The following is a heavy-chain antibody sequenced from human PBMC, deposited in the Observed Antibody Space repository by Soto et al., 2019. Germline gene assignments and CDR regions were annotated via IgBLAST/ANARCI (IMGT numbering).Heavy chain of an antibody. J-gene: IGHJ6*03. D-gene: IGHD3-10*01. CDR3: ARERTFGDNKHNYMDV. CDR1: EFTFSRHG. Sequence: QVQLVESGGGVVQPGRSLRLSCAASEFTFSRHGMHWVRQAPGKGLQWVGVIWSHGSNEVYADSVKGRFIISRDNSKNILYLQMNSLRAEDTAVYYCARERTFGDNKHNYMDVWGTGITVTVSS. CDR2: IWSHGSNE. V-gene: IGHV3-33*01.